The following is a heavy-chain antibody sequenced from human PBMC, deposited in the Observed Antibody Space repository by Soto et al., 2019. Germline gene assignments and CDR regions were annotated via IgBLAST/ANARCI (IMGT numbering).Heavy chain of an antibody. CDR1: GFTFSDYY. CDR3: ARDGYYDSSGYYYGAFDI. CDR2: ISSSSSYT. J-gene: IGHJ3*02. Sequence: GESLKISCAASGFTFSDYYMSWIRQASGKGLEWVSYISSSSSYTNYADSVKGRFTISRDNAKNSLYLQMNSLRAEDTAVYYCARDGYYDSSGYYYGAFDIWGQGIMVTVSS. D-gene: IGHD3-22*01. V-gene: IGHV3-11*06.